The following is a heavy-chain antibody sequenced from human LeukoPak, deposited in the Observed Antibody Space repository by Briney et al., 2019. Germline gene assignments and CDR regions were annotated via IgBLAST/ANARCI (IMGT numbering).Heavy chain of an antibody. CDR2: ISAYNGNT. CDR1: GYTFTSYG. D-gene: IGHD2-15*01. V-gene: IGHV1-18*01. CDR3: ARDVVVVVAPKYGMDV. Sequence: ASVKVSCKASGYTFTSYGISWVRQAPGQGLEWMGWISAYNGNTNYAQKLQGRVTMTTDTSTSTAYMELRSLRSDDTAVYYCARDVVVVVAPKYGMDVWGQGTTVTVSS. J-gene: IGHJ6*02.